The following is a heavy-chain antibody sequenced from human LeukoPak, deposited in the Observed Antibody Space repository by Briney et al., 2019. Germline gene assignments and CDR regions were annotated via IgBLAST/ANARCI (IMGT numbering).Heavy chain of an antibody. Sequence: GGSLRLSCAASGFSFSSYSMNWVRQAPGKGLEWVSSISGSSSSMLYADSVRGRFTISRDNAKNSLYLQMNSLRAEDTAVYSCARAQTIDSSVWLHYYYYYMDVWGKGTTVTISS. D-gene: IGHD6-25*01. V-gene: IGHV3-21*03. J-gene: IGHJ6*03. CDR3: ARAQTIDSSVWLHYYYYYMDV. CDR2: ISGSSSSM. CDR1: GFSFSSYS.